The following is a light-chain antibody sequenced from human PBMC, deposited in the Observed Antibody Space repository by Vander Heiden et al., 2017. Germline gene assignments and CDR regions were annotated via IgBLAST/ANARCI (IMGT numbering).Light chain of an antibody. V-gene: IGLV3-1*01. J-gene: IGLJ2*01. CDR2: QDS. CDR3: QAWDSSTAV. Sequence: SYELTQPPSVSVSPGKTASITCSGDKLGDKYACLYQQKPGQSPVLVIYQDSKRPSGIPERFSGSNSGNTATLTISGTQAMDEADYYCQAWDSSTAVFGGGTKLTVL. CDR1: KLGDKY.